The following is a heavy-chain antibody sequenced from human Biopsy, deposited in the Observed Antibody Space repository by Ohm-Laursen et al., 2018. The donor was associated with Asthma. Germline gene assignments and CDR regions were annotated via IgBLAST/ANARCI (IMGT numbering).Heavy chain of an antibody. J-gene: IGHJ1*01. D-gene: IGHD4/OR15-4a*01. V-gene: IGHV4-39*01. CDR1: GGSISSRPSY. CDR3: ARHGPTNYRLDS. CDR2: FSASGTS. Sequence: SQTLSLTCTFSGGSISSRPSYWGWLRQPPGKGLEWIASFSASGTSYFNASLKSRVTTSVDMSKNQLSLRLTSVTAADTAVYFCARHGPTNYRLDSWGQGSLVIVSS.